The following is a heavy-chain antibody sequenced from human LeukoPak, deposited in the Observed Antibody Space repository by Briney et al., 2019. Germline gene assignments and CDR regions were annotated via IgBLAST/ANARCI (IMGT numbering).Heavy chain of an antibody. CDR3: ARVFPNLAGEYYFDY. J-gene: IGHJ4*02. CDR2: ISYDGSNK. Sequence: GGSLRLSCAASGFTFSSYAMHWVRQAPGKGLEWVAVISYDGSNKYYADSVKGRFTISRDNSKNTLYLQMNSLRAEDTAVYYCARVFPNLAGEYYFDYWGQGTLVTVSS. CDR1: GFTFSSYA. V-gene: IGHV3-30-3*01. D-gene: IGHD3-16*01.